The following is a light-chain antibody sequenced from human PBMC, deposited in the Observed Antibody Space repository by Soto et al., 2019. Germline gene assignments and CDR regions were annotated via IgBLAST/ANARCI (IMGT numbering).Light chain of an antibody. CDR1: QRISNSY. CDR2: DAS. CDR3: QQYARPPFA. Sequence: EIVLTQSPGTLSLSPGERATLSCRASQRISNSYLAWYQQQPGQAPRLLLYDASSRATGIPDRVSGSGSGTDFPLTISRLAPEDFALYYCQQYARPPFAFGQGTKVEIK. J-gene: IGKJ2*01. V-gene: IGKV3-20*01.